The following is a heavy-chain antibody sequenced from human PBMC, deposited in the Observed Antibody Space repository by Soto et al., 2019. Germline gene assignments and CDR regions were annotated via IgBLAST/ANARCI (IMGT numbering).Heavy chain of an antibody. D-gene: IGHD2-21*01. V-gene: IGHV6-1*01. CDR1: GDSVSSNSAA. CDR2: TYYRSKWYN. J-gene: IGHJ4*02. CDR3: SRLVIYFFDY. Sequence: SQTLSLTCAISGDSVSSNSAAWNWVRKSPSRGLEWLGRTYYRSKWYNDYAVSVKSRITINPDTSKNQFSLQLNSVTPEDTAVYYCSRLVIYFFDYACQETLVIVSS.